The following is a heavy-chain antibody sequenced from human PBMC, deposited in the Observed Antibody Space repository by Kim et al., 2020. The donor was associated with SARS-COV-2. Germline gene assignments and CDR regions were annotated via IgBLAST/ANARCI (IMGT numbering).Heavy chain of an antibody. CDR3: AKFVTMVRWVYWYFDL. D-gene: IGHD3-10*01. V-gene: IGHV3-23*01. CDR1: GFTFSSYA. Sequence: GGSLRLSCAASGFTFSSYAMSWVRQAPGKGLEWVSAISGSGGSTYYADSVKGRFTISRDNSKNTLYLQMNSLRAEDTAVYYCAKFVTMVRWVYWYFDLWGRGTLVTVSS. J-gene: IGHJ2*01. CDR2: ISGSGGST.